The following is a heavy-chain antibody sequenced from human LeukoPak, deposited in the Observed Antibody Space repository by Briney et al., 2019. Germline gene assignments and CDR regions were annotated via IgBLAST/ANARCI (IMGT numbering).Heavy chain of an antibody. CDR3: ARRENYYGSGTYFADAFDF. CDR2: IYPGNSDT. D-gene: IGHD3-10*01. V-gene: IGHV5-51*01. Sequence: GESLKISCKGSGXSFTNYWSGWVRQMSGKGLEWVGIIYPGNSDTRYGPSFQGQVTISADKSITTAYLQWSSLKASDTGMYYCARRENYYGSGTYFADAFDFWGQGTMVTVSS. CDR1: GXSFTNYW. J-gene: IGHJ3*01.